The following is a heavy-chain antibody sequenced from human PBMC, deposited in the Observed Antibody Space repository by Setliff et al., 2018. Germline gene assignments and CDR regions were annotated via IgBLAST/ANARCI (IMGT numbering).Heavy chain of an antibody. D-gene: IGHD3-22*01. J-gene: IGHJ4*02. Sequence: ASVKVSCKASGYTFTAYFIHWVRQAPGQGLEWMGWVNPNNGDSNYAQQFQGWVTMTRDTSISTAYMGVRRLKYDDTAVYYCARGPSLRSYSDSSGYRLDHWGQGTLVTVSS. CDR3: ARGPSLRSYSDSSGYRLDH. V-gene: IGHV1-2*04. CDR1: GYTFTAYF. CDR2: VNPNNGDS.